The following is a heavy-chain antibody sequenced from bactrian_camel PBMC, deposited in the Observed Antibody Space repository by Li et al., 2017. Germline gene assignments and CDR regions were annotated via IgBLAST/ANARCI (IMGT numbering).Heavy chain of an antibody. CDR3: ARGEPASFGY. Sequence: QLVESGGGSVQPGGSLTLSCAASGFSFSSYWMHWVRQAPGKGLEWVSHINVGGFTTFYADSVKDRFVSSRDNAKNTVYLHMHSLKPEDTAVYYCARGEPASFGYWGQGTQVTVS. CDR2: INVGGFTT. D-gene: IGHD3*01. J-gene: IGHJ6*01. CDR1: GFSFSSYW. V-gene: IGHV3S25*01.